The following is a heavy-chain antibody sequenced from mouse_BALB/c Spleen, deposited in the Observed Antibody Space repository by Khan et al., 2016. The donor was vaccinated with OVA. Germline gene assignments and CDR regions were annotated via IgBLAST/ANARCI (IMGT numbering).Heavy chain of an antibody. J-gene: IGHJ4*01. D-gene: IGHD1-1*01. V-gene: IGHV1-63*02. CDR1: GYTFTNYW. Sequence: VQLQRSGAELVRPGPSVKMSCKTAGYTFTNYWIGWVKQRPGLGLEWIGDIYPGSGNTNYNEKFKGKATLTADTSSSTAYMHLSSLTSEDSAIYYCARPYYYGSSYDTMDAWGQGTSVTVSS. CDR3: ARPYYYGSSYDTMDA. CDR2: IYPGSGNT.